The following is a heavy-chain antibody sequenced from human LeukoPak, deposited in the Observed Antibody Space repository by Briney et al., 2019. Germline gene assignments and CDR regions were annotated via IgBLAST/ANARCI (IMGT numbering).Heavy chain of an antibody. Sequence: PGGSLRLSCAASGVPFLAYAMSRVRQAPGKGPEMVAHISASGDSIYYADSVKGRVTISRDNSRTTLYLQMYTLRVEDTAVYYCAKGVDGDHPHYFDCWGQGSLVIVSS. D-gene: IGHD4-17*01. CDR1: GVPFLAYA. V-gene: IGHV3-23*01. CDR3: AKGVDGDHPHYFDC. CDR2: ISASGDSI. J-gene: IGHJ4*02.